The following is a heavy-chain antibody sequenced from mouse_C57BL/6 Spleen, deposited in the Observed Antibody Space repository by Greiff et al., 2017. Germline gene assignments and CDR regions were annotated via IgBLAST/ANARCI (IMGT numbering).Heavy chain of an antibody. J-gene: IGHJ4*01. V-gene: IGHV1-64*01. CDR3: ARGGYDVAMDH. D-gene: IGHD2-2*01. CDR2: IHPNSGST. Sequence: QVQLQQSGAELVKPGASVKLSCKASGYTFTSYWMHWVKQRPGQGLEWIGMIHPNSGSTNYNEKFKTKATLTVDKSSSTAYMQLSSLTSEDSAVYYCARGGYDVAMDHWGQGTSVTVSS. CDR1: GYTFTSYW.